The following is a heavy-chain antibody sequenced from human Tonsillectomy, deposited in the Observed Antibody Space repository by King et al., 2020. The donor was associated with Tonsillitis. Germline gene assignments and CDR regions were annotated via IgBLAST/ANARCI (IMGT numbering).Heavy chain of an antibody. Sequence: VQLQQWGTGLLKPSETLSLNCAVSGGSFSGYYWSWIRQPPGKGLEWIGEINHSGSTDYNPSLKSRVTMSVDTSTNQVSLKLTSVTAADTAVYFCARGFRGVLVPFTPVRGVIITPSYIDLWGQGTLVTVSS. V-gene: IGHV4-34*01. CDR2: INHSGST. J-gene: IGHJ4*02. D-gene: IGHD3-10*01. CDR3: ARGFRGVLVPFTPVRGVIITPSYIDL. CDR1: GGSFSGYY.